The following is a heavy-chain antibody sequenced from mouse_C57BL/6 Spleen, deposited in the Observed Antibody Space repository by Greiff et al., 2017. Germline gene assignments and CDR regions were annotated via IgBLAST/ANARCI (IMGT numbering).Heavy chain of an antibody. CDR2: IYPGSGST. CDR3: ARGSYDYEGLYAMDY. D-gene: IGHD2-4*01. J-gene: IGHJ4*01. V-gene: IGHV1-55*01. Sequence: QVQLQQSGAELVKPGASVKMSCKASGYTFTSYWITWVKQRPGQGLEWIGDIYPGSGSTNYNEKFKSKATLTVDTSPSTAYMQLSSLTSEDSAVYYCARGSYDYEGLYAMDYWGQGTSVTVSS. CDR1: GYTFTSYW.